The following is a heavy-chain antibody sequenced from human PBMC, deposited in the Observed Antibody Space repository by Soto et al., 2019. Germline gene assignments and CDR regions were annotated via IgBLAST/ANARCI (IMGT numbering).Heavy chain of an antibody. CDR3: ARDVAEDYDILTGYYRPDAFDI. V-gene: IGHV1-18*01. CDR1: GYTFTSYG. D-gene: IGHD3-9*01. J-gene: IGHJ3*02. CDR2: ISAYNGNT. Sequence: QVPLVQSGAEVKKPGASVKVSCKASGYTFTSYGISWVRQAPGQGLEWMGWISAYNGNTNYAQKLQGRVTMTTDTSTSTAYMELRSLRSDDTAVYYCARDVAEDYDILTGYYRPDAFDIWGQGTMVTVSS.